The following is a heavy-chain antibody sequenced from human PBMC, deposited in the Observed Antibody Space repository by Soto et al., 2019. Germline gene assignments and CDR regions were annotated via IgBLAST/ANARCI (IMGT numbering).Heavy chain of an antibody. Sequence: ASVKVSCNASGYTFTGYYMHWVRPAPGQGLEWMGWLNPNSGGTNYAQKFQGRVTMTRDTSISTAYMELSRLRSDDTAVYYCARDRITMIVAKPNFDYWGQGTLVTVSS. CDR1: GYTFTGYY. D-gene: IGHD3-22*01. J-gene: IGHJ4*02. V-gene: IGHV1-2*02. CDR2: LNPNSGGT. CDR3: ARDRITMIVAKPNFDY.